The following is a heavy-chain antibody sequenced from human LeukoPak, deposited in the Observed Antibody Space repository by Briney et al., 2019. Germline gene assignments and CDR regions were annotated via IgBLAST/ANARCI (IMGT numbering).Heavy chain of an antibody. Sequence: GESLKISRKGSAYSFTSYWIGWVRQLPGKGLEWMGIIYPGDSGSTYSPSFQGQVTMSADKSISTAYLQWSSLKASDTAMYYCARHGAPLDYGDRYYFDYWGQGTLVTVSS. J-gene: IGHJ4*02. CDR3: ARHGAPLDYGDRYYFDY. CDR1: AYSFTSYW. CDR2: IYPGDSGS. V-gene: IGHV5-51*01. D-gene: IGHD4-17*01.